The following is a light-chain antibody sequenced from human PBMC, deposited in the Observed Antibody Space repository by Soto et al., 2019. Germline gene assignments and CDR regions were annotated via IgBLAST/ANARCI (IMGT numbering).Light chain of an antibody. CDR3: QQYGSSGT. J-gene: IGKJ1*01. CDR2: GAS. V-gene: IGKV3-20*01. Sequence: IVMTQSPATLSVSPGERATLSCRASQSVSSSYLAWYQQQPGQAPRLLIYGASSRATGIPDRFSGSGSGTDFTLTISRLEPEDFAVYYCQQYGSSGTFGQGTKVDIK. CDR1: QSVSSSY.